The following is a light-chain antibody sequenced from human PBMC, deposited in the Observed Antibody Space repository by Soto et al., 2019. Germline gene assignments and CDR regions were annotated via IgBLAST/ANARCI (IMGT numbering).Light chain of an antibody. Sequence: DIDMTHSPSSLSASVLYRVSITCLASENISRYLNCYQQKPGKAPKVLIYASSILQSGVPSRFSGSGSGTDFTLTISSLQPEDFATYYCQQSYSTLSITFGQGTRLEIK. V-gene: IGKV1-39*01. CDR1: ENISRY. CDR3: QQSYSTLSIT. CDR2: ASS. J-gene: IGKJ5*01.